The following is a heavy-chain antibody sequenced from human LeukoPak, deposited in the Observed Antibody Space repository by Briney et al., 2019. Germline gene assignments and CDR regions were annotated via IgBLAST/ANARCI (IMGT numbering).Heavy chain of an antibody. CDR3: ARDHVVVVASAHYYYMDV. D-gene: IGHD2-15*01. Sequence: SETLSLTCTVSGGSISSYYWSWIRQPAGKGLEWIGRIYTSGSTNYNPSLKSRVTMSVDTSKNQFSLKLSSVTAADTAVYYCARDHVVVVASAHYYYMDVWGKGTTVTVSS. CDR1: GGSISSYY. V-gene: IGHV4-4*07. CDR2: IYTSGST. J-gene: IGHJ6*03.